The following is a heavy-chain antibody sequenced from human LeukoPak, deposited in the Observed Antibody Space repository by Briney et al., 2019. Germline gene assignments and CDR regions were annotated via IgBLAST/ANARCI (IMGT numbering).Heavy chain of an antibody. V-gene: IGHV3-21*04. D-gene: IGHD6-19*01. CDR1: GFTFSSYT. CDR3: ARPSAVAGSPYYYAYMDV. Sequence: GGSLRLSCTASGFTFSSYTMNWVRQAPGKGLEWVASISSTSNHINYVDSVRGRFTVSRDNADFSLFLHMDSLRTEDSGIYYCARPSAVAGSPYYYAYMDVWGKGTTVTVSS. J-gene: IGHJ6*03. CDR2: ISSTSNHI.